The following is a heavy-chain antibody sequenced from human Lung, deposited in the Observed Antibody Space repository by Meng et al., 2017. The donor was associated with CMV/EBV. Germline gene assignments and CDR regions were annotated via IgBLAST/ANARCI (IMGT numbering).Heavy chain of an antibody. CDR2: ICAYNGDT. V-gene: IGHV1-18*01. Sequence: ASXXVSXKASGYIFTKYGVNWMRQAPGQGPEWMGWICAYNGDTMYAPKVQGRVTMTTDTSTSTAYMELRGLRSDDTAVYYCARDAGTIAVSGIGDYWGQGXLITVSS. D-gene: IGHD6-19*01. J-gene: IGHJ4*02. CDR1: GYIFTKYG. CDR3: ARDAGTIAVSGIGDY.